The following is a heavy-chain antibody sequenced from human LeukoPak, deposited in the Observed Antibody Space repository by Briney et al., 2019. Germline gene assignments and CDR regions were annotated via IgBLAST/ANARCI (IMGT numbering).Heavy chain of an antibody. J-gene: IGHJ4*02. V-gene: IGHV3-48*02. CDR3: ARGPISGWSADY. CDR1: GLTFSSYN. Sequence: GGSLRLSCAVSGLTFSSYNMNWVRQAPGKGLEWVSYISNSGSMIYYADSVKGRFTLSRDNAKNSLYLQMNSLRDEDTAVYYCARGPISGWSADYWGQGTLVTVPS. CDR2: ISNSGSMI. D-gene: IGHD6-19*01.